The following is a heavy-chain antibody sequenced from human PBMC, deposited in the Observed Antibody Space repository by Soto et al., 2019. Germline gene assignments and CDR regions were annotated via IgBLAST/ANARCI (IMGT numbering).Heavy chain of an antibody. J-gene: IGHJ6*02. CDR1: GFTFSSFG. Sequence: QVQLVESGGGVVQPGRSLRLSCAASGFTFSSFGMHWVRQAPGKGLEWVTVISYDGSNKDYADSVKGRFTISRDNSKNTFYLQMNSLRAEDTAVYYCAKTRGYSYGYPYHGMDVWGQGTTITVSS. D-gene: IGHD5-18*01. CDR3: AKTRGYSYGYPYHGMDV. CDR2: ISYDGSNK. V-gene: IGHV3-30*18.